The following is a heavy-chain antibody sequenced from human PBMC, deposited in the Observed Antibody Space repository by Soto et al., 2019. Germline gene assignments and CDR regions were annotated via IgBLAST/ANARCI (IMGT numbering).Heavy chain of an antibody. D-gene: IGHD6-19*01. CDR3: ARRTSSAWYFQS. V-gene: IGHV1-18*01. CDR2: ISAYNGNT. Sequence: ASVKVSCKASGYTFTSYHITWVRQAPGQGLEWMGWISAYNGNTNYAQNFQGRVSMTTDSSTTTAYMELRNLRSDDTAVYYCARRTSSAWYFQSWGQGTLVTVSS. CDR1: GYTFTSYH. J-gene: IGHJ4*02.